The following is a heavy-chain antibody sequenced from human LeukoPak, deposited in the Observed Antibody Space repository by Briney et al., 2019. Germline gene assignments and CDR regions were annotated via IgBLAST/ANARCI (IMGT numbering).Heavy chain of an antibody. J-gene: IGHJ6*03. Sequence: SRTLSLTCTVSGGAISSGGYYWSWIRQPAGKGLEWSGRIYTSGSTNYNPSLKSRVTLSVDTSKNQFSLKLSSVTAADTAVYYCEREMGQQLAFYYYYYMDVWGKGTTVTVSS. CDR1: GGAISSGGYY. CDR2: IYTSGST. D-gene: IGHD6-13*01. CDR3: EREMGQQLAFYYYYYMDV. V-gene: IGHV4-61*02.